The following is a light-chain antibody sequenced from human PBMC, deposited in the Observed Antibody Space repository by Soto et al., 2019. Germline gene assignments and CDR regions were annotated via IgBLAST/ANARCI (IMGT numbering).Light chain of an antibody. CDR2: GAS. CDR1: QSVSSSY. CDR3: QQYGSSPWT. J-gene: IGKJ1*01. V-gene: IGKV3-20*01. Sequence: EIVLTQSPGTLSLSPGERATLSCRASQSVSSSYLAWYQQKPGQAPRPLIYGASRRAIGIPDRFSGSGSGPDFTLTISRLEPEDFAVYYCQQYGSSPWTFGQGTKVEIK.